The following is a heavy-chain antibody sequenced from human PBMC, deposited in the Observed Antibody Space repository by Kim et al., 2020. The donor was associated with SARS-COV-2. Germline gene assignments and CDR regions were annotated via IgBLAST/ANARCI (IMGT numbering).Heavy chain of an antibody. D-gene: IGHD3-16*01. J-gene: IGHJ6*03. V-gene: IGHV3-23*01. Sequence: GGSLRLSCAPSGFTFSSFGMRWVRQAPGKGLEWVSAIRNSGDNTYHADSVKGRFTTSRANSKNTLYLQMNSLRAEDAATYYYARRGREYYMDFWGKGTTVTVSS. CDR1: GFTFSSFG. CDR2: IRNSGDNT. CDR3: ARRGREYYMDF.